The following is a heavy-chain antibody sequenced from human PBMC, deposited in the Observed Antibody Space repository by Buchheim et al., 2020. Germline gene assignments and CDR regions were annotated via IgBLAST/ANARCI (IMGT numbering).Heavy chain of an antibody. V-gene: IGHV1-46*01. CDR3: ARGDSGRYLVDY. CDR2: LNPTGGST. CDR1: GYTFTSNY. Sequence: QVQLVQSGAEVKKPGASVKVSCKASGYTFTSNYMHWVRQAPGQGLEWMGILNPTGGSTSYAQKFQDRVTRTRDTSTSTLYMELSSLRSEDTAVYYCARGDSGRYLVDYWGQGTL. J-gene: IGHJ4*02. D-gene: IGHD1-26*01.